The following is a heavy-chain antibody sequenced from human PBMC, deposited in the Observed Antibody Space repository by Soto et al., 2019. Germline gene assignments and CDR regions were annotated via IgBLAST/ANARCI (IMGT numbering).Heavy chain of an antibody. V-gene: IGHV3-23*01. CDR3: AKSAGRLSSAAQRYFDY. Sequence: GGSLRLSCAASGFTFSSYAMSWVRQAPGKGLEWVSGTTTSGITTYYADSVKGRFTISRDNSGNPLYLQMNSLRAEDTAVYYCAKSAGRLSSAAQRYFDYWGQGTLVTVSS. D-gene: IGHD6-13*01. CDR1: GFTFSSYA. J-gene: IGHJ4*02. CDR2: TTTSGITT.